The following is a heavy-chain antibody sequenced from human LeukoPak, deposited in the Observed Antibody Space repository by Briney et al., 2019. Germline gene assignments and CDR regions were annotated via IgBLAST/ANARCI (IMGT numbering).Heavy chain of an antibody. Sequence: GGSLRLSCAASGFTFSTYWMSWVRQAPGKGLEWVAHIKQDGSEKNSVDSVKGRFTISRDNAKDSLYLQMNSLRAEDTAVYYCARGTRAPDYWGQGTLVTVSS. CDR2: IKQDGSEK. J-gene: IGHJ4*02. V-gene: IGHV3-7*01. CDR1: GFTFSTYW. CDR3: ARGTRAPDY. D-gene: IGHD2-2*01.